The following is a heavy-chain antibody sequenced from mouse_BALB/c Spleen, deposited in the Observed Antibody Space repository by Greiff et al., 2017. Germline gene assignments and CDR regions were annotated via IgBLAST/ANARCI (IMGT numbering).Heavy chain of an antibody. J-gene: IGHJ3*01. CDR1: GYTFTSYT. CDR2: INPSSGYT. V-gene: IGHV1-4*02. Sequence: QVQLQQSAAELARPGASVKMSCKASGYTFTSYTMHWVKQRPGQGLEWIGYINPSSGYTEYNQKFKDKTTLTADKSSSTAYMQLSSLTSEDSAVYYCARLITTAFAYWGQGTLVTVSA. D-gene: IGHD1-2*01. CDR3: ARLITTAFAY.